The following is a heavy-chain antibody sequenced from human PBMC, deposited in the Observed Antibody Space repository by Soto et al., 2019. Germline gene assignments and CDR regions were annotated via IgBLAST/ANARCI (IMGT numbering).Heavy chain of an antibody. J-gene: IGHJ4*02. D-gene: IGHD3-3*01. CDR3: ARAPVGLDTISYFAY. Sequence: PSEPRCHTWTVSGGSIGSVGGHWAWLLQHPGKGLEWIGYIYNGGSTYYRPSLESRMHMSLDATRNHYSLRLTSVTAADTAVYFCARAPVGLDTISYFAYWGQGKLVTV. CDR1: GGSIGSVGGH. V-gene: IGHV4-30-4*01. CDR2: IYNGGST.